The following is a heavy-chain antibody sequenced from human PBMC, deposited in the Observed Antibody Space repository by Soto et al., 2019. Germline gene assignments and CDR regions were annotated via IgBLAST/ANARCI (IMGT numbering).Heavy chain of an antibody. Sequence: GGSLRLSCAASGFTFSSYGMHWVRQAPGKGLEWVAVIWYDGSNKYYADSVKGRFTISRDNSKNTLYLQMNSLRAEDTAVYYCAIDRISGDYGYYYYVMDVWGQGTTVTVS. CDR2: IWYDGSNK. V-gene: IGHV3-33*01. J-gene: IGHJ6*02. CDR1: GFTFSSYG. CDR3: AIDRISGDYGYYYYVMDV. D-gene: IGHD2-21*02.